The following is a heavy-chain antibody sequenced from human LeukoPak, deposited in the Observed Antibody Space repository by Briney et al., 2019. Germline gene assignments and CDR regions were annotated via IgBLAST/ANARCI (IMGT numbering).Heavy chain of an antibody. Sequence: ASVKVSCKTSGYRFSDYGISWVRQAPGQGLQWMGWINTYNGNTEYAQSLQGRATMTIDTATATAYLEVRSLISDDTAVYYCARDLGEGAKRDLDFWGQGTLVTVFS. V-gene: IGHV1-18*01. D-gene: IGHD1-26*01. CDR1: GYRFSDYG. CDR3: ARDLGEGAKRDLDF. CDR2: INTYNGNT. J-gene: IGHJ4*02.